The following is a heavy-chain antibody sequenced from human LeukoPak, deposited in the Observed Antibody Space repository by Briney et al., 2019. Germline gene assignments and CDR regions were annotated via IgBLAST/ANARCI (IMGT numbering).Heavy chain of an antibody. CDR2: INPNNGDT. Sequence: GASVKVSCKASGYTFTGYYMHWVRQAPGQGLEWMGWINPNNGDTNYAQKFQGRVTMTRDTSISTAYMELSRLRSDDTAVYYCARGAPLGGSGSYYYFDYWGQGTLVTVSS. V-gene: IGHV1-2*02. J-gene: IGHJ4*02. CDR1: GYTFTGYY. CDR3: ARGAPLGGSGSYYYFDY. D-gene: IGHD3-10*01.